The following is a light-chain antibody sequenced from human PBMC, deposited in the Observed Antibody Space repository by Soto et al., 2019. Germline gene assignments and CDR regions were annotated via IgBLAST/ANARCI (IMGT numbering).Light chain of an antibody. CDR2: YVD. V-gene: IGLV2-14*03. CDR3: AAWDDSLNGVV. CDR1: SRDVGAYDY. J-gene: IGLJ2*01. Sequence: QSALTQPASVSGSPGQSITISCTGTSRDVGAYDYVSWYLQYPDKAPQLLIYYVDHRPSGVSSRFSGSKSGNTASLTISGLQAEDEGDYYCAAWDDSLNGVVFGGGTKVTVL.